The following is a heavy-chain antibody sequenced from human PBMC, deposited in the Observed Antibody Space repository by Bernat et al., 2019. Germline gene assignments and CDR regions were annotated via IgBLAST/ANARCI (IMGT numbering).Heavy chain of an antibody. CDR3: ALITIFGGVDPYNWFDP. J-gene: IGHJ5*02. Sequence: QVQLVQSGAEVKKPGSSVKVSCKASGGTFSSYTISWVRPAPGQGLEWMGRIIPILGIANYAQKFQGRVTITADKSTSTAYMELSSLRSEDTAVYYCALITIFGGVDPYNWFDPWGQGTLDTVSS. CDR1: GGTFSSYT. V-gene: IGHV1-69*02. D-gene: IGHD3-3*01. CDR2: IIPILGIA.